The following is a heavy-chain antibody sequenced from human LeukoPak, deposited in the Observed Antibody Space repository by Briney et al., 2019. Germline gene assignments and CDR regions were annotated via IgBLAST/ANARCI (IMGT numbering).Heavy chain of an antibody. CDR1: GYTFTNFA. CDR2: INAGIGNT. Sequence: ASVKVSCKASGYTFTNFAIHWVRQAPGQRLEWMGWINAGIGNTKYSQKFQGRVAITRDTSASTAYMELSSLRSEDTAVYYCARTLYSSSWYVDYWGQGTLVTVSS. V-gene: IGHV1-3*01. J-gene: IGHJ4*02. CDR3: ARTLYSSSWYVDY. D-gene: IGHD6-13*01.